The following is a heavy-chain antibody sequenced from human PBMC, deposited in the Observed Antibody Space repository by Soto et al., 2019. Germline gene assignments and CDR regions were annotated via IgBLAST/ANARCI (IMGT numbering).Heavy chain of an antibody. CDR1: GYTFTSYG. CDR3: ARDYPLSVLTGAY. V-gene: IGHV1-18*01. D-gene: IGHD3-10*01. CDR2: IGAFNGDT. J-gene: IGHJ4*02. Sequence: QVQLVQSGAEVKKPGASVKVSCKASGYTFTSYGVSWVRQAPGQGLEWMGWIGAFNGDTNYAQKFQGRGTMTTDTPTSTAYMELRSLTSDDTAVYYCARDYPLSVLTGAYWGQGTLVTVSS.